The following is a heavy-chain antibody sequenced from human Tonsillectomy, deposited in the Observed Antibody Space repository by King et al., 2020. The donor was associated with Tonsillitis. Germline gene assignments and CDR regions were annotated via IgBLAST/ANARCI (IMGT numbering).Heavy chain of an antibody. CDR1: GGSFSGYY. CDR3: ARGVQINHDY. D-gene: IGHD1-1*01. V-gene: IGHV4-34*01. CDR2: INHSGST. Sequence: HVQLQQWGAGLLKPSETLSLTCAVYGGSFSGYYWSWIRQPPGKGLEWIGEINHSGSTNYNPSLKSRVPISVDTSKNQFSLKLSSVTAADTAVYYCARGVQINHDYWGQGTLVTVSS. J-gene: IGHJ4*02.